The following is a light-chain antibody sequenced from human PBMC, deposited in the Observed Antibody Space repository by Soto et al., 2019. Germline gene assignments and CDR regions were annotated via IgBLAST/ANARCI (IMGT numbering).Light chain of an antibody. CDR3: QQSYSTPRT. V-gene: IGKV1-39*01. CDR2: AAS. Sequence: DIQMTQSPSSLSASVGDRVTITCRASQSISNYLNWYQQNTGKAPKLLMFAASSLQSGVPSRFSGGGSGTDFTLTISRLQPEDFATYYCQQSYSTPRTFGQGTKVEIK. CDR1: QSISNY. J-gene: IGKJ1*01.